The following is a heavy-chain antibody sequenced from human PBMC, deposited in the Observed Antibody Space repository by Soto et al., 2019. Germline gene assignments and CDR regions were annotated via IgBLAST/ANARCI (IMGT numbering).Heavy chain of an antibody. J-gene: IGHJ4*02. CDR2: IKQDGSEK. Sequence: GGSLSLSCAASGFPFSDYSMSWVRQAPGKGLEWMANIKQDGSEKYYVDSVKGRFTISRDNAKNSLYLQMNSLRVEDTAVYYCARDMYQLLVSALVDSWGKVPMVTVSS. V-gene: IGHV3-7*01. CDR3: ARDMYQLLVSALVDS. D-gene: IGHD2-2*01. CDR1: GFPFSDYS.